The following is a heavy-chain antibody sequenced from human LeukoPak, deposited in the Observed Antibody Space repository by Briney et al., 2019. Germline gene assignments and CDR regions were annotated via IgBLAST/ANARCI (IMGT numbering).Heavy chain of an antibody. V-gene: IGHV1-46*01. CDR2: INPSGGST. CDR3: AREELWGPHTDY. J-gene: IGHJ4*02. Sequence: ASVKVSCKASGYTFTGYYIYWVRQAPGQGLEWMGIINPSGGSTSYAQKFQGRVTMTRDTSTSTVYMELSSLRSEDTAVYYCAREELWGPHTDYWGQGTLVTVSS. D-gene: IGHD5-18*01. CDR1: GYTFTGYY.